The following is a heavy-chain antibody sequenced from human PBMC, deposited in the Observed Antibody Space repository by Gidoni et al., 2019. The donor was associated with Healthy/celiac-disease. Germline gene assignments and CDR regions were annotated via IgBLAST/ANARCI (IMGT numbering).Heavy chain of an antibody. CDR2: INHSGST. CDR3: ARGVRRNRGVKKVYYYYYMDV. D-gene: IGHD3-10*01. Sequence: QVQLQQWGAGLLKPSETLSLTCAVYGGSFSGYYWSWIRQPPGKGLEWIGEINHSGSTNYNPSLKSRVTISVDTSKNQFSLKLSSVTAADTAVYYCARGVRRNRGVKKVYYYYYMDVWGKGTTVTVSS. CDR1: GGSFSGYY. V-gene: IGHV4-34*01. J-gene: IGHJ6*03.